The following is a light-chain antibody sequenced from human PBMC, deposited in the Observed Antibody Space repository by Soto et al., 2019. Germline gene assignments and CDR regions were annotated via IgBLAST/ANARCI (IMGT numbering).Light chain of an antibody. CDR1: SSDVGGYNY. CDR3: RSYAVP. Sequence: QSALTQPRSVSGSPGQSVTISCTGTSSDVGGYNYVSWYQQHPGKAPKLMIYDVSKRPSGVPDRFSGSKSGNTASLTISGLQAEDEADYYCRSYAVPFGTGTKLTVL. CDR2: DVS. J-gene: IGLJ1*01. V-gene: IGLV2-11*01.